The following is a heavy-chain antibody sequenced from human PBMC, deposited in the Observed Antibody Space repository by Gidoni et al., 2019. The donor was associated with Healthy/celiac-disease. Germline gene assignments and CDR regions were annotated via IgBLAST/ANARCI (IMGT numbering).Heavy chain of an antibody. CDR2: ISYDGSNK. V-gene: IGHV3-30-3*01. CDR1: GFPFSRYA. J-gene: IGHJ4*02. CDR3: ARDHSSGWYRRVSSYFDY. D-gene: IGHD6-19*01. Sequence: QVQLVESGGGVVQPGRSLRLSCAASGFPFSRYAMHWVRQAPGKGLEWVAVISYDGSNKYYADSVKGRFTISRDNSKNTLYLQMNSLRAEDTAVYYCARDHSSGWYRRVSSYFDYWGQGTLVTVSS.